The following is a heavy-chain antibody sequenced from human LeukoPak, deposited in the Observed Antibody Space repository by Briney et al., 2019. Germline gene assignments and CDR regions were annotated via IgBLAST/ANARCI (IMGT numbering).Heavy chain of an antibody. CDR1: GYTFTSYD. CDR3: ARNSCSSTSCYAGAGGNWFDP. V-gene: IGHV1-8*01. Sequence: ASVKVSCKASGYTFTSYDINWVRQATGQGLEWMGWMNPNSGNTGYAQKFQGRVTMTRNTSISTAYMELSSLRSEDTAVYYCARNSCSSTSCYAGAGGNWFDPWGQGTLVTVSS. CDR2: MNPNSGNT. D-gene: IGHD2-2*01. J-gene: IGHJ5*02.